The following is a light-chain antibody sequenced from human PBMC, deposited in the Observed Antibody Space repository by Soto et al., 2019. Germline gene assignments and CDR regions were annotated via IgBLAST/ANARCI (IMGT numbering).Light chain of an antibody. CDR2: EVS. CDR1: SSDIGGYNY. J-gene: IGLJ3*02. CDR3: SSFTDSDTRV. Sequence: QSALTQPASVSGSPGQSITISCTGSSSDIGGYNYVSWYQQYPGKAPKLIIYEVSNRPSGISNRCSASKSGNTASLPISGIQAEDETDYYCSSFTDSDTRVFGGGTQLTVL. V-gene: IGLV2-14*01.